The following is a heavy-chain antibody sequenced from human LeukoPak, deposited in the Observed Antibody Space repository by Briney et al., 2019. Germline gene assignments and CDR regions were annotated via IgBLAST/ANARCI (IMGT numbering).Heavy chain of an antibody. CDR1: GYTFTGYY. CDR2: INPNSGGT. CDR3: ARETRRVGATPYYFDY. Sequence: ASVKVSCTASGYTFTGYYMHWVRQAPGQGLEWMGCINPNSGGTNYAQKFQGRVTMTRDTSISTAYMELSRLRSDDTAVYYCARETRRVGATPYYFDYWGQGTLVTVSS. D-gene: IGHD1-26*01. J-gene: IGHJ4*02. V-gene: IGHV1-2*02.